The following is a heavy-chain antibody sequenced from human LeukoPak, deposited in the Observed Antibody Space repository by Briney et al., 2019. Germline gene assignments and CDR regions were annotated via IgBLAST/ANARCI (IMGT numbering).Heavy chain of an antibody. D-gene: IGHD6-19*01. CDR1: GGSISSYY. V-gene: IGHV4-59*06. CDR3: ARCFGSGCPNGVFDF. Sequence: PSETLSLTCTVSGGSISSYYWSWIRQPPGKGLEWMGYIYYSGSTYYNPSLKSRVTISVDTSKNQFSLKLSSVTAADTAVYYCARCFGSGCPNGVFDFWGQGTLVTVSS. CDR2: IYYSGST. J-gene: IGHJ4*02.